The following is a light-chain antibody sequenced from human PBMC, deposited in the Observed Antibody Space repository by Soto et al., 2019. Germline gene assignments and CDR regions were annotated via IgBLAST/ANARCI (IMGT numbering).Light chain of an antibody. CDR2: VNN. Sequence: QSVLTQPPSVSGAPGQRVTISCTGSSSNIGAGYDVHWYQQFPGTAPKLLIYVNNNRPSGVPDRFSGSKSGTSASLAITGLQAEDEADYYCQSFDRSLSSWVFGGGTKLTVL. CDR3: QSFDRSLSSWV. V-gene: IGLV1-40*01. J-gene: IGLJ3*02. CDR1: SSNIGAGYD.